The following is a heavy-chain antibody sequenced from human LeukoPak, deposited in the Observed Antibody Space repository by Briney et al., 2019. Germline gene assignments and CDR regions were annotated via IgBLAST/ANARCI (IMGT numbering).Heavy chain of an antibody. CDR1: GFTFSSYW. Sequence: PGGSLRLSCAASGFTFSSYWMSWVRQAPGKGLEWVANIKQDGSEKYYVDSVKGRFTISRDNAKNSLYLQMNSLRAEDTAVYYCAREDCSSTSCYEGYYYYGMDVWGQGTTVTVSS. V-gene: IGHV3-7*03. CDR2: IKQDGSEK. J-gene: IGHJ6*02. D-gene: IGHD2-2*01. CDR3: AREDCSSTSCYEGYYYYGMDV.